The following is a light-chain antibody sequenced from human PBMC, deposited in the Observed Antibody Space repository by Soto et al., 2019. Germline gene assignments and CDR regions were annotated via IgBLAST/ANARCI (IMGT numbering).Light chain of an antibody. V-gene: IGLV1-40*01. CDR1: SSNIGAGYD. CDR3: QSYDSSLSGSVV. J-gene: IGLJ2*01. Sequence: QLVLTQPPSVSGAPGQRVTISCTGSSSNIGAGYDVHWYRQLPGTAPKLLIYGNSNRPSGVPDRFSGSKSGTSASLAITGLQAEDEADYYCQSYDSSLSGSVVFGGGTKVTVL. CDR2: GNS.